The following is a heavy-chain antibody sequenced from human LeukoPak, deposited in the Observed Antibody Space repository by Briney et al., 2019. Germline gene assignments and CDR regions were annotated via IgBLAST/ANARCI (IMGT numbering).Heavy chain of an antibody. Sequence: GGSLRLSCAASGFTFDDYGMSWVRQAPGRGLEWVSGINWNGGSTGYADSVKGRFTISRDNAKNSLYLQMNSLRAEDTALYYCTREIAAARFDYWGQGTLVTVSS. D-gene: IGHD6-13*01. CDR3: TREIAAARFDY. CDR2: INWNGGST. CDR1: GFTFDDYG. J-gene: IGHJ4*02. V-gene: IGHV3-20*04.